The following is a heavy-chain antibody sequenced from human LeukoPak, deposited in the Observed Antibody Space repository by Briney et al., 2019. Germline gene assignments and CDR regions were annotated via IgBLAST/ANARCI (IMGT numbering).Heavy chain of an antibody. V-gene: IGHV1-18*04. CDR3: ARVGGPIAVAGPVGY. D-gene: IGHD6-19*01. CDR2: ISAYNGNT. Sequence: ASVKVSCKASGYTFTGYYMHWVRQAPGQGLEWMGWISAYNGNTNYAQKLQGRVTMTTDTSTSTAYMELRSLRSDDTAVYYCARVGGPIAVAGPVGYWGQGTLVTVSS. J-gene: IGHJ4*02. CDR1: GYTFTGYY.